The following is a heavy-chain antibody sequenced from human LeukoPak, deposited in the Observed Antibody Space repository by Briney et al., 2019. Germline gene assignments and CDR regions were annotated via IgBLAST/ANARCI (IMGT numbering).Heavy chain of an antibody. CDR1: GGSASNYY. CDR3: ARHFAYGSSSYFDY. Sequence: SETLSLTCSVSGGSASNYYWSWIRQPPGKGLEWIGYVYYTGSTNYNPSLKSRVTMFEDKSKNQFSLRLYSVTVADTAVYYCARHFAYGSSSYFDYWGQGSLVTVSS. V-gene: IGHV4-59*08. J-gene: IGHJ4*02. D-gene: IGHD6-6*01. CDR2: VYYTGST.